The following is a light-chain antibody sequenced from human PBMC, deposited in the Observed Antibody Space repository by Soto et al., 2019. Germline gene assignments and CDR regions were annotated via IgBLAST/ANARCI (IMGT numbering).Light chain of an antibody. V-gene: IGLV2-14*01. CDR1: SSDVGGYNY. J-gene: IGLJ1*01. CDR3: SSYTSSRAYV. Sequence: QSALTQPASVSLSPGQSITISCTGTSSDVGGYNYVSWYQQQSGKAPKLMIHEVSNRPSGVSSRFSGSKSGNTASLTISGLQAEDEADYYCSSYTSSRAYVFGIGTKVTVL. CDR2: EVS.